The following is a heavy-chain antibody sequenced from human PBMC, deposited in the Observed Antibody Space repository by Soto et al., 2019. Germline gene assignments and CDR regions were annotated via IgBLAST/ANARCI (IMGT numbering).Heavy chain of an antibody. CDR2: IYYSGST. CDR3: ARDLRIPRHSSGYPAFGPIDY. D-gene: IGHD3-22*01. CDR1: GGSISSGDYY. V-gene: IGHV4-30-4*01. J-gene: IGHJ4*02. Sequence: SETLSLTYTVSGGSISSGDYYWSWIRQPPGKGLEWIGYIYYSGSTYYNPSLKSRVTISVDTSKNQFSLKLSSVTAADTAVYYCARDLRIPRHSSGYPAFGPIDYWGQGTLVTVSS.